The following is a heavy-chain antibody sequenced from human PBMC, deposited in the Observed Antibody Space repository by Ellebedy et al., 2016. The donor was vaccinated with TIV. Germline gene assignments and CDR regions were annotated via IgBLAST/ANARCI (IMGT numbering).Heavy chain of an antibody. J-gene: IGHJ4*02. CDR3: FTGGSGSFFVPVFDN. CDR1: GFTFDDYA. D-gene: IGHD3-10*01. V-gene: IGHV3-9*01. CDR2: ISWNSNNL. Sequence: PGGSLRLSCAASGFTFDDYAMHWVRQSPGKGLEWVSGISWNSNNLDYVDSVKGRFTISRDNAKNSLYLQMASLRPEDTAFYYCFTGGSGSFFVPVFDNWGQGALVTVSS.